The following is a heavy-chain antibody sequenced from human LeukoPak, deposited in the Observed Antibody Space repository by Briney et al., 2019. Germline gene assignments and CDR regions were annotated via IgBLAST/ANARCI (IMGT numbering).Heavy chain of an antibody. J-gene: IGHJ4*02. CDR3: ARLQGSGSPPFDY. V-gene: IGHV4-59*01. Sequence: SETLSLTCTVSGGSIGFYYWTWIRQPPGKGLEWIGYIYYTGSTNYNPSLKSRVTISVDTSKNQVSLKLTSVTAADTAVYYCARLQGSGSPPFDYWGQGTLVTVSS. CDR2: IYYTGST. D-gene: IGHD3-10*01. CDR1: GGSIGFYY.